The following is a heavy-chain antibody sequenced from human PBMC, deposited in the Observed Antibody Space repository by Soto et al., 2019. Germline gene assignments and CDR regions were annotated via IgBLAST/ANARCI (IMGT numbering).Heavy chain of an antibody. J-gene: IGHJ6*02. CDR2: ISGSGGST. CDR3: APQPVYSSSWYGHGMDV. V-gene: IGHV3-23*01. D-gene: IGHD6-13*01. CDR1: GFTFSSYA. Sequence: GGSLRLSCAASGFTFSSYAMSWVRQAPGKGLEWVSAISGSGGSTYYADSVKGRFTISRDNSKNTLYLQMNSLRAEDTAVYYCAPQPVYSSSWYGHGMDVWGQGTTVTVSS.